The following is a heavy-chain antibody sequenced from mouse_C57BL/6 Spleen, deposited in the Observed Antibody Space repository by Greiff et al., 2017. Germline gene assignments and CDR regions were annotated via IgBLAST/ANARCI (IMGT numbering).Heavy chain of an antibody. CDR3: ARQLRLREGDY. CDR2: IDPSDSYT. V-gene: IGHV1-50*01. D-gene: IGHD3-2*02. CDR1: GYTFTSYW. J-gene: IGHJ2*01. Sequence: QVHVKQPGAELVKPGASVKLSCKASGYTFTSYWMQWVKQRPGQGLEWIGEIDPSDSYTNYNQKFKGKATLTVDTSSSTAYMQLSSLTSEDSAVYYCARQLRLREGDYRGQGTTLTVSS.